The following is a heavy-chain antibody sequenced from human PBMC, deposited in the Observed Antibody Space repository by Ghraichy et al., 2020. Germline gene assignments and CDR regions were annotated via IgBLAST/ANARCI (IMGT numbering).Heavy chain of an antibody. J-gene: IGHJ4*02. CDR2: ISSDGSNK. V-gene: IGHV3-30-3*01. CDR1: GFTFSTYA. CDR3: VRDDWSAAILFDY. Sequence: SLNISCAASGFTFSTYAMQWVRQAPGKGLEWVAVISSDGSNKYYADSVRGRFTISRDNSKNTVYLQMDSLRAEDTAMYYCVRDDWSAAILFDYWGQGTLLTVAS. D-gene: IGHD3-9*01.